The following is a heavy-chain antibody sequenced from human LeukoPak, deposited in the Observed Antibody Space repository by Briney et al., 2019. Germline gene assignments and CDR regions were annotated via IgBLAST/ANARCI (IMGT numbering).Heavy chain of an antibody. CDR2: INTDGSST. Sequence: GGSLRLSCAASGFTFSSYWMHWVRQAPGKGLVWVSRINTDGSSTSYADSVKGRFTISRDNAKNTLYLQMNSLRAEDTAVYYCAKGEASWSWWGDRTEYFQHWGQGTLVTVSS. CDR3: AKGEASWSWWGDRTEYFQH. D-gene: IGHD2-8*02. CDR1: GFTFSSYW. J-gene: IGHJ1*01. V-gene: IGHV3-74*01.